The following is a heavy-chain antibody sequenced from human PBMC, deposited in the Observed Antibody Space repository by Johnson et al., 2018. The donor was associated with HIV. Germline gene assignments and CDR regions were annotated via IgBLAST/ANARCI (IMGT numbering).Heavy chain of an antibody. D-gene: IGHD5-12*01. J-gene: IGHJ3*02. CDR1: GFTFSDYE. CDR2: INWNGGST. Sequence: VQLVESGGGLVQPGGSLRLSCAASGFTFSDYELNWVRQAAGKGLEWVSGINWNGGSTGYADSVKGRFTISRDNSKNTLYLQMNSLRAEDTAVYYCARGRARAFDIWGQGTMVTVSS. CDR3: ARGRARAFDI. V-gene: IGHV3-20*04.